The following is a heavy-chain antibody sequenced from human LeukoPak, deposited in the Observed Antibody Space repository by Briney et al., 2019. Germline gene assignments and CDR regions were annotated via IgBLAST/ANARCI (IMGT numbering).Heavy chain of an antibody. CDR1: GFTFSNYA. J-gene: IGHJ4*02. Sequence: GGSLRLSCGASGFTFSNYAMSWVRQAPGKGLEWVSGINDNGSTRFYAASVKGRFTISRDNSKNTLYLQMNSLRAEDTAVYYCAKLSRGYWGQGTLVTVSS. CDR2: INDNGSTR. CDR3: AKLSRGY. V-gene: IGHV3-23*01.